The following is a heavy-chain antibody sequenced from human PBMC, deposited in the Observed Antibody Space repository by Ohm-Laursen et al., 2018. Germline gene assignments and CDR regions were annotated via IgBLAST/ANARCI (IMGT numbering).Heavy chain of an antibody. V-gene: IGHV4-34*01. CDR2: INHSGST. J-gene: IGHJ4*02. D-gene: IGHD3-22*01. Sequence: SDTLSLTCAVYGGSFSGYYWSWIRQPPGKGLEWIGEINHSGSTNYNPSLKSRVTISVDTSKNQFSLKLSSVTAADTAVYYCARHEIVVVTNPPDYWGQGTLVTVSS. CDR1: GGSFSGYY. CDR3: ARHEIVVVTNPPDY.